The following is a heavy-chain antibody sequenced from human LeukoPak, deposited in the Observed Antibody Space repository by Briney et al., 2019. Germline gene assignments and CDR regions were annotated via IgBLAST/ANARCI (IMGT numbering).Heavy chain of an antibody. CDR3: AKRGYNWNSLWGGGDIGY. D-gene: IGHD1-7*01. Sequence: GGSLRLSCAASGFTFSSYAMSWVRQAPGKGLEWVSTISGSGGSTYYADSVKGRFTISRDNSKNTLYLQMNSLRAEDTAVYYCAKRGYNWNSLWGGGDIGYWGQGTLVTVSS. CDR2: ISGSGGST. J-gene: IGHJ4*02. V-gene: IGHV3-23*01. CDR1: GFTFSSYA.